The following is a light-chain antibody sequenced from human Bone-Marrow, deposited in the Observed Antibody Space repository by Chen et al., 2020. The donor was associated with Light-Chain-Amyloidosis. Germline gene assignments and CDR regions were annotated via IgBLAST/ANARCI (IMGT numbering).Light chain of an antibody. CDR2: FNS. J-gene: IGLJ2*01. CDR3: AAWDDGLNGVL. V-gene: IGLV1-44*01. Sequence: QSVLTQPPSASGTPGQRVTISCSGSRSSIGTNTVNWYQQFPGTAPKLLIYFNSQRPSGVPDRFSGSNSGTSASLAISGLQSDDEADYFCAAWDDGLNGVLFGGGTKLTVL. CDR1: RSSIGTNT.